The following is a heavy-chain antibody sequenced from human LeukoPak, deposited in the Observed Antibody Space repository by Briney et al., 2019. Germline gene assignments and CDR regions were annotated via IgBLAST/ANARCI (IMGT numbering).Heavy chain of an antibody. CDR2: IYYSGST. CDR1: GGPISSYY. Sequence: SETLSLTCTVPGGPISSYYWSWIRQPPGKGLEWIGYIYYSGSTNYNPSLKSRVTISVDTSKNQFSLKLSSVTAADTAVYYCARTYYDFWSGYYTSWFDPWGQGTLVTVSS. CDR3: ARTYYDFWSGYYTSWFDP. J-gene: IGHJ5*02. V-gene: IGHV4-59*08. D-gene: IGHD3-3*01.